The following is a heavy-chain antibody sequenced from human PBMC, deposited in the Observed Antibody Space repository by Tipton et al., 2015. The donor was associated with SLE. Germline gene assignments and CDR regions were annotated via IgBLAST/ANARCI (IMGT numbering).Heavy chain of an antibody. Sequence: SLRLYCAASGFTFSSHWMYWVRQAPGKGLVWVSRISRDGNNTYYADSVEGRFTISRDNAKNTLYLQMHSLRVDDTAVYYCGRGVYSEGSVGMDVWGQGTTVTVSS. V-gene: IGHV3-74*01. J-gene: IGHJ6*02. CDR2: ISRDGNNT. CDR1: GFTFSSHW. CDR3: GRGVYSEGSVGMDV. D-gene: IGHD3-22*01.